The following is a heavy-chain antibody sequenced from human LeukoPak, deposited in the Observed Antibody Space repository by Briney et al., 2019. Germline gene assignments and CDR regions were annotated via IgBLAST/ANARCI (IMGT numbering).Heavy chain of an antibody. J-gene: IGHJ4*02. D-gene: IGHD4-17*01. V-gene: IGHV4-59*01. CDR1: SGSISSYY. CDR3: ARGPTRYYFDC. Sequence: PSETLSLTCTVSSGSISSYYWSWIRQRPGKGLEWIGYIFYSGSTNYKPSLKSRVTISVDPSKNQFSLGLSSVTAADTAVYYCARGPTRYYFDCWGQGTLVTVSS. CDR2: IFYSGST.